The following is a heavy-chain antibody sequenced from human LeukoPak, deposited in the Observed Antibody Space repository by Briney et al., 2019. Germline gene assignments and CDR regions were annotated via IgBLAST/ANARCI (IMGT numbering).Heavy chain of an antibody. J-gene: IGHJ4*02. Sequence: GGSLRLSCAASGFTFDSYGMGWVRQAPGKGLEWVSAISGSGGNTYYADSVKGRFTISRDSSKNTLYLQMNSLRAEDTAVYYCAKALSSIATRPLDYWGQGTLVTVSS. D-gene: IGHD6-6*01. V-gene: IGHV3-23*01. CDR1: GFTFDSYG. CDR2: ISGSGGNT. CDR3: AKALSSIATRPLDY.